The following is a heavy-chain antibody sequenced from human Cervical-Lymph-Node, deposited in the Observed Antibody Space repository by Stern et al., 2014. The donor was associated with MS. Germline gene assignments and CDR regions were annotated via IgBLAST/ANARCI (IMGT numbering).Heavy chain of an antibody. V-gene: IGHV1-2*02. CDR2: INPNSGAT. J-gene: IGHJ4*02. D-gene: IGHD3-10*01. CDR1: GYTFTAYY. CDR3: ARATHYYGSGAHLLFDH. Sequence: VQLVDSGAEVKKPGASVKVSCKASGYTFTAYYITWVRQAPGQGLEWMGWINPNSGATHYAQKSQGSVTMARDMSITSAYMELSRLRSDDTAVYYCARATHYYGSGAHLLFDHWGQGTLVTVS.